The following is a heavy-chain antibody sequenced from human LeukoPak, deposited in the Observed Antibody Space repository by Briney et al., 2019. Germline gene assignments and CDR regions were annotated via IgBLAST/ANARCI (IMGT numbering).Heavy chain of an antibody. CDR1: GFTFSSYA. CDR2: ISWNSGSI. CDR3: ARGLIGD. V-gene: IGHV3-9*01. Sequence: PGGSLRLSCAASGFTFSSYAMHWVRQAPGKGLEWVSGISWNSGSIGYADSVKGRFTISRDNAKNSLYLQMNSLRAEDTAVYYCARGLIGDWGQGTLVTVSS. D-gene: IGHD7-27*01. J-gene: IGHJ4*02.